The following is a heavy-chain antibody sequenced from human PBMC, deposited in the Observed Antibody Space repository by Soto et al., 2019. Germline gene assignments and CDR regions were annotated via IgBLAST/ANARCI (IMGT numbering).Heavy chain of an antibody. J-gene: IGHJ4*02. V-gene: IGHV1-69*01. CDR2: ITPMFGTP. CDR1: GGTFSSYT. Sequence: QVQLVQSGAEVKKPGYSVKVSCKASGGTFSSYTITWVRQAPGQGLEWMGGITPMFGTPNYAQKFRGRVTITADESTSTAYMELSSLRSEDTAMFFCARDGTLYDSRAYYFLYWGQGTLVTVSS. D-gene: IGHD3-22*01. CDR3: ARDGTLYDSRAYYFLY.